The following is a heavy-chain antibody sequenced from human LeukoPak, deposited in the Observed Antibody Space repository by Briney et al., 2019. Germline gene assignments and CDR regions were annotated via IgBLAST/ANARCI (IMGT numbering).Heavy chain of an antibody. V-gene: IGHV1-3*03. CDR1: GYTFTSYA. CDR2: INAGNGNT. Sequence: ASVKVSCKASGYTFTSYAMHWVRQAPGQRLEWMGWINAGNGNTKYSQEFQGRVTITRNTSASAVYMELSSLRSDDMAVYYCARVVRYSSGPLTDLLPYYFDYWGQGTLVTVSS. J-gene: IGHJ4*02. D-gene: IGHD6-19*01. CDR3: ARVVRYSSGPLTDLLPYYFDY.